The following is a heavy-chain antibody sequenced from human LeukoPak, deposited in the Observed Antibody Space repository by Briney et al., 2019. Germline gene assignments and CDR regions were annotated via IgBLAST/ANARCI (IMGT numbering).Heavy chain of an antibody. J-gene: IGHJ6*02. D-gene: IGHD5-18*01. V-gene: IGHV3-30-3*01. Sequence: GGSLRLSCADSGFTFSSYAMHWVRQAPGKGLEWVAVISYDGSNKYYADSVKGRFTISRDNSKNTLYLQMNSLRAEDTAVYYCARDRWIQLWSTPYYYYYYGMDVWGQGTTVTVSS. CDR2: ISYDGSNK. CDR3: ARDRWIQLWSTPYYYYYYGMDV. CDR1: GFTFSSYA.